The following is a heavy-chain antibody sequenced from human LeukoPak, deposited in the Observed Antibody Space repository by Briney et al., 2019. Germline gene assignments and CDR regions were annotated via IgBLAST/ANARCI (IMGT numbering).Heavy chain of an antibody. Sequence: KRSQTLSLTCAISGNSVSSNGAAWNWIRQSPSRGLEWLGRTYYRSKWYNDYAVSVKSRITINPDTSKNQFSLQLNSVTPEDTAVYYCAREKWIQLWPRYFDYWGQGTLVTVSS. V-gene: IGHV6-1*01. CDR1: GNSVSSNGAA. CDR2: TYYRSKWYN. J-gene: IGHJ4*02. CDR3: AREKWIQLWPRYFDY. D-gene: IGHD5-18*01.